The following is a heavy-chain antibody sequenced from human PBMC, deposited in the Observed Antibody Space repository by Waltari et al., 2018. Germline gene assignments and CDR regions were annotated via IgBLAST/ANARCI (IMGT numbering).Heavy chain of an antibody. V-gene: IGHV3-74*01. CDR2: ISSDGSST. Sequence: EVQLVESGGDLVQPGGSLRLPCAASGYTFSSNYLPWVRQAPGKGLVWVARISSDGSSTTYADSVKGRFTISRDNAKNMLYLQMNSLRAEDTAVYYCIGYYGSGWGWGQGTLVTVSS. CDR1: GYTFSSNY. D-gene: IGHD6-19*01. CDR3: IGYYGSGWG. J-gene: IGHJ4*02.